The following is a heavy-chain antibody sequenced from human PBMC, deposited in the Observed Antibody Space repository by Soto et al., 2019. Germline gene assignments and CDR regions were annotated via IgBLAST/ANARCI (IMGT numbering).Heavy chain of an antibody. CDR2: INAGNGNT. CDR3: ASLLDGVLRFLEWSDAFDI. J-gene: IGHJ3*02. V-gene: IGHV1-3*01. CDR1: GYTFTSYA. D-gene: IGHD3-3*01. Sequence: ASVKVSCKASGYTFTSYAMHWVRQAPGQRLEWMGWINAGNGNTKYSQNFQDRVTFTRDTSASTIYMELSSLRSEDTAVYYCASLLDGVLRFLEWSDAFDIWGQGTMVTVSS.